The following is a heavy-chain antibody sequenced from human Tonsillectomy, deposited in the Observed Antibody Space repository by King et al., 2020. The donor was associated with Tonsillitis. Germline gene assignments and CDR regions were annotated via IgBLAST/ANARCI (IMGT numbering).Heavy chain of an antibody. J-gene: IGHJ4*02. V-gene: IGHV3-23*03. CDR1: GFTLSSYA. CDR2: IYSGGRST. Sequence: VQLVESGGGLVQPGGSLRLSCAASGFTLSSYAMSWVRQAPGKGLEWVSVIYSGGRSTHYADSVKGRFTISRDNSKNTLYLQMNSLRAEDTAVYYCAKAGASEHQLADLDYWGQGTLVTVSS. D-gene: IGHD6-13*01. CDR3: AKAGASEHQLADLDY.